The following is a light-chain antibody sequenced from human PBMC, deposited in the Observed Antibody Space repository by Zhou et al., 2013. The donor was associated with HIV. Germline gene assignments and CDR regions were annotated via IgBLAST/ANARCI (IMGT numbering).Light chain of an antibody. J-gene: IGKJ2*01. Sequence: DIQMTQSPATLSAFVGDRVAITCRASQSISHWLAWYQQKPGSAPKLLIYAASSLQSGVPSRFSGSGSGTDFTLTISSLQPEDFATYYCQQYNSYSTFGQGTKLEIK. V-gene: IGKV1-5*01. CDR3: QQYNSYST. CDR1: QSISHW. CDR2: AAS.